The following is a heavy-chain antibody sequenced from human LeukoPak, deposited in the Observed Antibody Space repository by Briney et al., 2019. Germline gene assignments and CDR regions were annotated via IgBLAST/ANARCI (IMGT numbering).Heavy chain of an antibody. CDR2: IRSETDGGTT. D-gene: IGHD5-18*01. Sequence: GGSLRLSCAASGFTFSTYSMSWVRQAPGKGLEWVGRIRSETDGGTTDYAAPVKGRFTISRDDSKSTVYLQMSSLKTEDTAVYFCAHRDTAMVRVDYWGQGTLVTVSS. CDR3: AHRDTAMVRVDY. J-gene: IGHJ4*02. V-gene: IGHV3-15*01. CDR1: GFTFSTYS.